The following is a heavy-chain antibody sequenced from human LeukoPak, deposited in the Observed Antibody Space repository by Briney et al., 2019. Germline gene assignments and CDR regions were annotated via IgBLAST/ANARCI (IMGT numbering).Heavy chain of an antibody. D-gene: IGHD6-19*01. CDR3: ARESSGWYYFDY. CDR1: GFTFSSYT. CDR2: ISSSSSYI. V-gene: IGHV3-21*04. J-gene: IGHJ4*02. Sequence: GGSLRLSCAASGFTFSSYTMNWVRQAPGKGLEWVSSISSSSSYIYYADSVKGRFTISRDNAKNSLYLQMNSLRAEDTALYYCARESSGWYYFDYWGQGTLVTVSS.